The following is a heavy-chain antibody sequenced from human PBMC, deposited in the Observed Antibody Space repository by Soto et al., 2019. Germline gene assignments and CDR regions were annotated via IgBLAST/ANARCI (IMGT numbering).Heavy chain of an antibody. CDR3: ARDPPATRDGMDV. Sequence: SGGALRLSCAASGFTVISNYMSWGRQAPGKGLEWVSGIYSGGSTYYADSVRGRFTISRDNSKNTLYLQMKSLRAEDTAVYYCARDPPATRDGMDVWGQGTTVTVSS. CDR1: GFTVISNY. J-gene: IGHJ6*02. V-gene: IGHV3-53*01. CDR2: IYSGGST.